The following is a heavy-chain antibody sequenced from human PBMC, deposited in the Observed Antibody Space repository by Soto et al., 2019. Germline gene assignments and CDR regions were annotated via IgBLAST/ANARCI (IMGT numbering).Heavy chain of an antibody. CDR2: ISSSGSTI. V-gene: IGHV3-48*03. J-gene: IGHJ4*02. CDR3: ARDLLVYATFSY. Sequence: EVQLVESGGGLVQPGGSLRLSCAASGFTFSSYEMNWVRQAPGKGLEWVSYISSSGSTIYYADSVKGRFTISRDNAKNSLYLQMNSLRAEDTAVYYCARDLLVYATFSYWGQGTLVTVSS. CDR1: GFTFSSYE. D-gene: IGHD2-8*01.